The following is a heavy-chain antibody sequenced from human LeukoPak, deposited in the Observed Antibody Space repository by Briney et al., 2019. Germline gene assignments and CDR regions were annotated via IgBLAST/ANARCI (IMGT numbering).Heavy chain of an antibody. CDR3: AKHMRATNTYSFFGLDV. D-gene: IGHD1-26*01. V-gene: IGHV3-9*01. CDR2: INWNGGGT. Sequence: GRFLRLSCAATGFTFKDYGMHWVRQPPGKGLEWVSSINWNGGGTDYADSVKGRFTISRDSAKNSLYLQLSSLRPEDTALYYCAKHMRATNTYSFFGLDVWGQGTTVTVSS. J-gene: IGHJ6*02. CDR1: GFTFKDYG.